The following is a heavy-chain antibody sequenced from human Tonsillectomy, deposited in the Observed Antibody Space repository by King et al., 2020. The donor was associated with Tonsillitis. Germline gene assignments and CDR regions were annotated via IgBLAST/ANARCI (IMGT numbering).Heavy chain of an antibody. CDR1: GFTFSSYG. CDR2: IWFDGSNK. D-gene: IGHD6-6*01. V-gene: IGHV3-33*08. CDR3: ASNNWRSSSHFDY. J-gene: IGHJ4*02. Sequence: VQLVESGGGVVQPGRSLRLSCAASGFTFSSYGMHWVRQAPGKGLEWVAVIWFDGSNKYYADSVKGRFTISRDNSKNTLYLQMHSVRAEDTAVYYCASNNWRSSSHFDYWGQGTLVTVSS.